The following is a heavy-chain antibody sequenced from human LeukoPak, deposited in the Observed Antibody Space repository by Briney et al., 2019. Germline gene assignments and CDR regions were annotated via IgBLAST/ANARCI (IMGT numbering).Heavy chain of an antibody. D-gene: IGHD5-18*01. CDR3: ARDLAYSRLDY. CDR2: INPDGNKK. J-gene: IGHJ4*02. Sequence: PGGSLRLSCAVSGLTFSSSWMDWVRQAPGKGLEWVASINPDGNKKYSADSVKGRFAISRDNAENSLYLQMNSLRVEDTAFYYCARDLAYSRLDYWGQGMLVTLSS. V-gene: IGHV3-7*01. CDR1: GLTFSSSW.